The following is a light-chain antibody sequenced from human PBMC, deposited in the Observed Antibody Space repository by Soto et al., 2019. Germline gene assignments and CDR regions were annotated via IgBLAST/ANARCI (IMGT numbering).Light chain of an antibody. J-gene: IGKJ2*03. CDR2: DAS. CDR3: QQGRQWPS. V-gene: IGKV3-11*01. CDR1: QSVSSSY. Sequence: IALKHAPCNLSAYTFYTATLSFRASQSVSSSYFAWYQQKPGQAPRLLIYDASNRATGIPARFSGSGSGTDFTLTISSLEPEDFAVYYCQQGRQWPSLGPGTKVEIK.